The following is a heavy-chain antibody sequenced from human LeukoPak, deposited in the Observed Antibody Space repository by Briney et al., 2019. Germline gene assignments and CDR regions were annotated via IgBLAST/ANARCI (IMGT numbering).Heavy chain of an antibody. CDR3: ARDRGELLNDY. V-gene: IGHV1-69*13. J-gene: IGHJ4*02. Sequence: ASVKVSCKASGGTFSSCAISWVRQAPGQGLEWMGGIIPIFGTANYAQKFQGRVTITADESTSTAYMELSSLRSEDTAVYYCARDRGELLNDYWGRGTLVTVSS. CDR2: IIPIFGTA. D-gene: IGHD1-26*01. CDR1: GGTFSSCA.